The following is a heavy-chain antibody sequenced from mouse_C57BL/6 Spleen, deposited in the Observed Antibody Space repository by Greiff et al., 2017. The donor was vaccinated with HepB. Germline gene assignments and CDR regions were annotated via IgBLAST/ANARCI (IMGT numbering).Heavy chain of an antibody. CDR2: IWSDGST. V-gene: IGHV2-6-1*01. CDR3: ARQGGDDYDGPYWYFDV. J-gene: IGHJ1*03. Sequence: VQVVESGPGLVAPSQSLSITCTVSGFSLTSYGVHWVRQPPGKGLEWLVVIWSDGSTTYNSALKSRLSISKDNSKSQVFLKMNSLQTDDTAMYYCARQGGDDYDGPYWYFDVWGTGTTVTVSS. CDR1: GFSLTSYG. D-gene: IGHD2-4*01.